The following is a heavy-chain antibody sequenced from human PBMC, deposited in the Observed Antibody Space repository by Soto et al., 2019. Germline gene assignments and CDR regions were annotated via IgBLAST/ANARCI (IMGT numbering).Heavy chain of an antibody. CDR1: GFTFSSYA. D-gene: IGHD3-22*01. J-gene: IGHJ4*02. CDR3: AKVSYYYDSSGWDPMYYFDY. Sequence: GGSLRLSCAASGFTFSSYAMSWVRQAPGKGLEWVSAISGSGGSTYYADSVKGRFTISRDNSKNTLYLQMNSLRAEDTAVYYCAKVSYYYDSSGWDPMYYFDYWGQGTLVTVSS. CDR2: ISGSGGST. V-gene: IGHV3-23*01.